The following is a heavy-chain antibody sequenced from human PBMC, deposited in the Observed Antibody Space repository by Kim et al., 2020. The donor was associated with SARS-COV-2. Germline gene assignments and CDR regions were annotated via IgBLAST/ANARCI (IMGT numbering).Heavy chain of an antibody. J-gene: IGHJ5*02. CDR3: AKTREKDPAWGAYYDFWGGDSVTATLPGNWIDP. CDR2: ISGSGGRT. V-gene: IGHV3-23*01. D-gene: IGHD3-3*01. Sequence: GGSLRLSCAASGFTFSSYAMSWVRQAPGKGLEWVSVISGSGGRTYYADSVKGRFTISRDNSKNTLYLQMNSLRAQDTAVYYCAKTREKDPAWGAYYDFWGGDSVTATLPGNWIDPWGQGSLVTVSS. CDR1: GFTFSSYA.